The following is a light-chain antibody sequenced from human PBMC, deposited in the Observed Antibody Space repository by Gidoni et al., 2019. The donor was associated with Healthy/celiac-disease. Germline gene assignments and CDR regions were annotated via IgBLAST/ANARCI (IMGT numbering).Light chain of an antibody. V-gene: IGLV3-1*01. CDR1: KLGDKY. CDR2: QDS. Sequence: SYALPQPPSVSVSPGRTASITCSGDKLGDKYACWYQQKPGQSPVLVIYQDSKRPSGIPERFSGSNSGNTATLTISGTQAMDEADYYCQGWDSSYVFGTGTKVTVL. J-gene: IGLJ1*01. CDR3: QGWDSSYV.